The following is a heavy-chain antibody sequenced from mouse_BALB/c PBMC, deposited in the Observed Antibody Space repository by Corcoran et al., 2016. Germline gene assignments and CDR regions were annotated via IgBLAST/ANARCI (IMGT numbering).Heavy chain of an antibody. CDR1: GYTFTNYG. D-gene: IGHD2-14*01. V-gene: IGHV9-3-1*01. CDR3: ARYDYYFDY. Sequence: QIQLVQSGPELKKPGETVKISCKASGYTFTNYGMNWVKQAPGKGLKWMGWINTYTGEPTYADDFKGRSAFSLETSASTAYLQINNLKNEDTATYFCARYDYYFDYWGQGTTLTVSS. CDR2: INTYTGEP. J-gene: IGHJ2*01.